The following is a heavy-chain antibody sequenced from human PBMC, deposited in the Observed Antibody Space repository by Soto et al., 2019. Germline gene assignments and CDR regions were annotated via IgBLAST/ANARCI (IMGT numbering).Heavy chain of an antibody. CDR3: ARRYGYSFDY. D-gene: IGHD1-1*01. CDR2: IYYSGST. CDR1: GGSISSYY. V-gene: IGHV4-59*08. J-gene: IGHJ4*02. Sequence: QVQLQESGPGLVKPSETLSLTCTVSGGSISSYYWSWIRQTPGKGLEWIGYIYYSGSTNYNPSVKSRITISVDTSKNQFSLKLSSVTAADTAVYYCARRYGYSFDYWGQGTLVTVSS.